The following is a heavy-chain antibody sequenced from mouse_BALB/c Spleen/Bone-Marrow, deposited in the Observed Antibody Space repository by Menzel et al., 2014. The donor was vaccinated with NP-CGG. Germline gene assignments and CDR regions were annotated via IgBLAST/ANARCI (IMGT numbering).Heavy chain of an antibody. Sequence: EVKVEESGGGLVKPGGSLKLSCAASGFAFSSYDMSWVRQTPEKRLEWVAYISSGGGSTYYPGTVKGRFTISRDNAKNTLYLQMSSLKSEDTAMYYCAREVLRDYFDYWGQGTTLTVSS. D-gene: IGHD1-1*01. J-gene: IGHJ2*01. CDR3: AREVLRDYFDY. V-gene: IGHV5-12-1*01. CDR2: ISSGGGST. CDR1: GFAFSSYD.